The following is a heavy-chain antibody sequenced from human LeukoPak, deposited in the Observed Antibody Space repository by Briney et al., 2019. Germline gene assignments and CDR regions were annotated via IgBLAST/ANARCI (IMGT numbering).Heavy chain of an antibody. V-gene: IGHV4-59*01. D-gene: IGHD3-10*01. Sequence: PSETLSLTCTVSGGSISSYYWSWIRQPPGKGLEWIGYIYYSGSTNYNPSLKSRVTISVDTSKNQFSLKLSSVTAAATAVYYCARGGLWFGELLGGSFDYWGQGTLVTVSS. CDR1: GGSISSYY. CDR3: ARGGLWFGELLGGSFDY. CDR2: IYYSGST. J-gene: IGHJ4*02.